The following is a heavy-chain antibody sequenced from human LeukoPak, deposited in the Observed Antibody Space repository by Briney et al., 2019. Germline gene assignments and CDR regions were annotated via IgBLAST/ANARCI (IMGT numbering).Heavy chain of an antibody. CDR3: ARDGPFSIASPDY. CDR1: GFTFSSYN. CDR2: ISSSSDYI. J-gene: IGHJ4*02. Sequence: GGSLRLSCAASGFTFSSYNMNWVRQAPGKGLEWVSSISSSSDYIYYADSVKGRFTISRDNGKNSLYLQMNSLRVEDTAVYYCARDGPFSIASPDYWGQGTLVTVSS. D-gene: IGHD6-6*01. V-gene: IGHV3-21*01.